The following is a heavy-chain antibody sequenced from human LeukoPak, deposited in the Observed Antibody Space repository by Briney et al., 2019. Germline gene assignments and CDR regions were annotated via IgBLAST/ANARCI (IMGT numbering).Heavy chain of an antibody. J-gene: IGHJ6*03. CDR2: ISAYNGNT. CDR1: GYTFTSYG. D-gene: IGHD2-2*01. Sequence: ASVKVSCKASGYTFTSYGISWVRQAPGQGLEWMGWISAYNGNTNYAQKLQGRVTMTTDTSTSTAYMELRSLRSDDTAVYYCARDNRCSSTSCYRYYYYMDVWGKGTTVTVSS. CDR3: ARDNRCSSTSCYRYYYYMDV. V-gene: IGHV1-18*01.